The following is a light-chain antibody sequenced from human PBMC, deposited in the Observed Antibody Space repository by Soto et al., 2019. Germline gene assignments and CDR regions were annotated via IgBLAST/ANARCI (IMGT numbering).Light chain of an antibody. CDR3: SSYVGNDNSPV. Sequence: QSALTQPPSASGSPGQSVTISCTGTTNDVGGYTYVSWYQQHPGKAPKLMIYEVSKRPSGVPDRFSGSRSGNTASLIVSGLQAEDEADYYCSSYVGNDNSPVFGPGTKLTVL. CDR2: EVS. J-gene: IGLJ1*01. V-gene: IGLV2-8*01. CDR1: TNDVGGYTY.